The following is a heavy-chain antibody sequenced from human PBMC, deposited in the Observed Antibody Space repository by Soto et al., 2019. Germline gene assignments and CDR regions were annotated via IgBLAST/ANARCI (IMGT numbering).Heavy chain of an antibody. D-gene: IGHD5-12*01. J-gene: IGHJ6*02. CDR1: GGSIRGYY. CDR2: IHSSGSS. Sequence: QVQLQESGPGLVKPSETLSLNCTVSGGSIRGYYWSWIRQAPGKGLEWIGYIHSSGSSKQDSSLKRRVTLTVDTSRNQVSLQVTSVTAADTAVYYCARVIGGYTTGYGMDVWGQGTAVTVS. V-gene: IGHV4-59*01. CDR3: ARVIGGYTTGYGMDV.